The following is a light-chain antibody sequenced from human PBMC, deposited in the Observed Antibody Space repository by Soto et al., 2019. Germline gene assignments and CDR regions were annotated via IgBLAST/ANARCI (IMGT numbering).Light chain of an antibody. CDR3: QQYGSSPQRT. V-gene: IGKV3-20*01. J-gene: IGKJ1*01. CDR1: QSISSSY. Sequence: EIVLTQSPGTLSLSPGERATLSCRASQSISSSYLAWYQQKPGQAPRLLIYGASSRATGTPDRFSGSGSGTDFTLTISRLEPEDFEVYYCQQYGSSPQRTCGQGTKVEIK. CDR2: GAS.